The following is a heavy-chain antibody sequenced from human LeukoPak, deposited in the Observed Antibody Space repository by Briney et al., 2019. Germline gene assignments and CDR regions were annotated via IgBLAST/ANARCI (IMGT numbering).Heavy chain of an antibody. D-gene: IGHD7-27*01. CDR3: ARDRNWGFDY. CDR1: GFTFSTYS. V-gene: IGHV3-48*02. CDR2: ISSSSSDI. J-gene: IGHJ4*02. Sequence: GGSLRLSCAASGFTFSTYSMNWVRQAPGKGLEWASYISSSSSDISYADSVKGRFTISRDNAKNSLYLQMNSLRDEDTAVYYCARDRNWGFDYWGQGTLLTVSS.